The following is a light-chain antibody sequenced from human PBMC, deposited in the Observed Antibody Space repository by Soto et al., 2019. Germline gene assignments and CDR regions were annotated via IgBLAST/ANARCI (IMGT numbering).Light chain of an antibody. J-gene: IGKJ1*01. V-gene: IGKV1-5*03. CDR3: QQYNSYWGT. CDR2: KAS. Sequence: DIQMTQSPSTLSGSVGDRVTITCRASQTISSWLAWYQQKPGKAPKLLIYKASTLKSGVPSRFSGSGSGTEITLTIGSLQPDDFATYYCQQYNSYWGTFGQGTKVDIK. CDR1: QTISSW.